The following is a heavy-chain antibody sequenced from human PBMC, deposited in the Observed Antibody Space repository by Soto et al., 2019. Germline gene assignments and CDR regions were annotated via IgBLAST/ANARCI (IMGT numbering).Heavy chain of an antibody. Sequence: QLQLQESGPGLVKPSETLSLTCTVSGGSISSSSYYWGWIRQPPGKGLEWIGSIYYSGSTYYNPSLKSRVTISVDTSKNQFSLKLSSVTAADTAVYYCARITIFVVVIDYWGQGTLVTVSS. D-gene: IGHD3-3*01. CDR2: IYYSGST. CDR3: ARITIFVVVIDY. V-gene: IGHV4-39*01. CDR1: GGSISSSSYY. J-gene: IGHJ4*02.